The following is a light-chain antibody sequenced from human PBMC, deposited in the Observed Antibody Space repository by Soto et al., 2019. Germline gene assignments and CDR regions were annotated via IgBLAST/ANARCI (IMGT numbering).Light chain of an antibody. Sequence: QSALTQPASVSGSPGQSITISCTGTSSDVGGYNYVSWYQQHPGKAPILIIYEVTNRPSGVSTRFSGSKSGNTASLTISGLKAEDEADYYCSSYTSSNSWVFGGGTKLTVL. CDR1: SSDVGGYNY. J-gene: IGLJ3*02. V-gene: IGLV2-14*01. CDR3: SSYTSSNSWV. CDR2: EVT.